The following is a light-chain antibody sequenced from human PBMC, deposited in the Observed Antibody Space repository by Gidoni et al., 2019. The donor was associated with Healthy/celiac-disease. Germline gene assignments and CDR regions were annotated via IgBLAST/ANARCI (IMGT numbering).Light chain of an antibody. J-gene: IGKJ2*01. CDR2: GAS. V-gene: IGKV3-20*01. CDR1: QSVSSSY. CDR3: QQYGSSPDT. Sequence: EIVLTQSPGTLSLSPGERATLSCRASQSVSSSYLAWYQQKPGQAPRLLIYGASSRATGIPDRFSGSGSGTDCTLTISRREPEDFAVYYCQQYGSSPDTFGQGTKLEIK.